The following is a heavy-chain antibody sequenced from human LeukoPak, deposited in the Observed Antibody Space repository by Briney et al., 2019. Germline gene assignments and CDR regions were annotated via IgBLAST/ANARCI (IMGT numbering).Heavy chain of an antibody. J-gene: IGHJ3*02. CDR3: ARRSRDAFDI. CDR1: GGSISSYY. CDR2: IYYSGST. Sequence: PSETLSLTCTVSGGSISSYYWSWIRQPPGKGLEWIGYIYYSGSTNYNPSLKSRVTISVDTSKNQFSLKLGSVTAADTAVYYCARRSRDAFDIWGQGTMVTVSS. V-gene: IGHV4-59*01.